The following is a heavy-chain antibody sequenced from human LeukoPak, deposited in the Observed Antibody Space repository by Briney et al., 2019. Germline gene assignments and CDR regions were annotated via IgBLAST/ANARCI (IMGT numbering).Heavy chain of an antibody. CDR1: EFTFISYG. V-gene: IGHV3-48*04. CDR2: ISSSGSTI. Sequence: GGSLRLSCAASEFTFISYGMNWVRQAPGKGLEWVSYISSSGSTIYYADSVKGRFTISRDNAKNSLYLQMNSLRAEDTAVYYCASDDYYDSSGLLNWGQGTLVTVSS. CDR3: ASDDYYDSSGLLN. J-gene: IGHJ4*02. D-gene: IGHD3-22*01.